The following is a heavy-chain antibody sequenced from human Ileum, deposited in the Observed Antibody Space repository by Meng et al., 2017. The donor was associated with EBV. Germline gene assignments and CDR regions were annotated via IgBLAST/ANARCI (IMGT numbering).Heavy chain of an antibody. J-gene: IGHJ4*02. CDR2: IYYSGTT. V-gene: IGHV4-39*01. Sequence: QLRLLESGPGLVKPPEPRSLPGTVPGVSLDRSSYNWGWIRQSPGKGLEWMGNIYYSGTTYYNPSLKSRVTISVDTSKNQFSLKLSSVTAADTAVYYCARGYSSGWYYFDYWGQGTLVTVSS. CDR1: GVSLDRSSYN. D-gene: IGHD6-19*01. CDR3: ARGYSSGWYYFDY.